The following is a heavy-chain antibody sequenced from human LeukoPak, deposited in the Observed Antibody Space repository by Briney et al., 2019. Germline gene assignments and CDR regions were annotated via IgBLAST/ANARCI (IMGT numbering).Heavy chain of an antibody. V-gene: IGHV4-34*01. Sequence: SETLSLTCAVYGGSFSGYYWSWIRQPPGKGLEWIGEINHSGSTNYNPSLKSRVTMSVDTSKNQFSLKLSSVTAADTAVYYCAGGRIQLWLRHAYYFDYWGQGTLVTVSS. J-gene: IGHJ4*02. CDR3: AGGRIQLWLRHAYYFDY. CDR1: GGSFSGYY. CDR2: INHSGST. D-gene: IGHD5-18*01.